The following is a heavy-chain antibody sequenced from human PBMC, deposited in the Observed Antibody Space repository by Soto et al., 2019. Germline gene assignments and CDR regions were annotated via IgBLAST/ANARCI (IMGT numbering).Heavy chain of an antibody. CDR1: GFTFSSCA. CDR3: VKDRSDTWSFDY. Sequence: QVQLVESGGGVVQPGRSLRLSCVASGFTFSSCAMHWVRQVPCKGLEWLAVVTHDGSLYPYADSVKGRFSISRDNSRKTLYLQMNSLRPEDTAVYYCVKDRSDTWSFDYWGQGTLVTVSS. V-gene: IGHV3-30*18. J-gene: IGHJ4*02. D-gene: IGHD2-8*02. CDR2: VTHDGSLY.